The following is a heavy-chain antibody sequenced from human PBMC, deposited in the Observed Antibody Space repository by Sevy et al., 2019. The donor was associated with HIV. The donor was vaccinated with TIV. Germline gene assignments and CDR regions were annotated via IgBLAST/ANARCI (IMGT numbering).Heavy chain of an antibody. Sequence: GGSLRLSCSASGFTFRSFSMHWVRQAPGKGLEWVAGIWYDGRTKQYADSVKGRFTISRDNSKNMLNLEMNSLRAEDTALYFCARDSARVIVPTAGFDSWGQGTVVTVSS. J-gene: IGHJ5*01. CDR1: GFTFRSFS. CDR2: IWYDGRTK. V-gene: IGHV3-33*01. D-gene: IGHD1-1*01. CDR3: ARDSARVIVPTAGFDS.